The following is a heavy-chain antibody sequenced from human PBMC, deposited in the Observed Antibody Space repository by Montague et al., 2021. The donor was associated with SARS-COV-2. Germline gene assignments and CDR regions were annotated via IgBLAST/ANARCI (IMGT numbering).Heavy chain of an antibody. Sequence: SLRLSCSASRFTFSSNGMIWIRQTPGKGLEWVSAISNSGSDRHYXESVRGRFTIFRDNSENSLYLQMDNLRVEDTAIYYCVGDQGRSYWDWGQGTLVTVSS. V-gene: IGHV3-21*06. J-gene: IGHJ4*02. CDR2: ISNSGSDR. CDR3: VGDQGRSYWD. CDR1: RFTFSSNG. D-gene: IGHD1-26*01.